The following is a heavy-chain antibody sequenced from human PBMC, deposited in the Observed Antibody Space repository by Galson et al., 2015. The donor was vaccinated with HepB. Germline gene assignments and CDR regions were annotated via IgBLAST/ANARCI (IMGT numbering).Heavy chain of an antibody. V-gene: IGHV3-74*03. D-gene: IGHD1-1*01. CDR2: ICSGGTAT. Sequence: LRLSCAVSGFSFSGDCMHWVRQAPGKGLVWVSRICSGGTATTYADSVKGRFTISRDDAKNTLYLPMNSLRAEDSAVYYCARLGTPYNWFDPWGQGARVIVSS. J-gene: IGHJ5*02. CDR1: GFSFSGDC. CDR3: ARLGTPYNWFDP.